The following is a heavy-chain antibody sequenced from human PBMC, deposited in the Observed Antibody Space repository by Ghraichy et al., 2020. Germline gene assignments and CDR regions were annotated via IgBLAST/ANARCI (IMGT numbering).Heavy chain of an antibody. Sequence: SLTCTVSGDSVNSETHYWSWIRQPTGKGLEWIAYIYNTGRTDSTPSLKSRVTVSIDTSSNQFSLKLNSVTAADTAVYYCARSVRGRAPDYWGQGTLVTVSS. J-gene: IGHJ4*02. D-gene: IGHD3-10*01. CDR1: GDSVNSETHY. CDR2: IYNTGRT. V-gene: IGHV4-61*01. CDR3: ARSVRGRAPDY.